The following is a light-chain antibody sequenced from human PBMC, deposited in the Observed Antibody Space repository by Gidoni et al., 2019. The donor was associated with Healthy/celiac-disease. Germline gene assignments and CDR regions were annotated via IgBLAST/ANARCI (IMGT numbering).Light chain of an antibody. V-gene: IGLV2-23*01. CDR3: CSYAGSSTQV. CDR2: ECS. J-gene: IGLJ2*01. Sequence: QSALTQPASVSGSPGQSITISCTGTSSDVGRYNLVSWYQQHPGKAPKLMIYECSKRPSGVSNRCSGSKSGITASLTISGLQAEDEADYCCCSYAGSSTQVFGGGTKLTVL. CDR1: SSDVGRYNL.